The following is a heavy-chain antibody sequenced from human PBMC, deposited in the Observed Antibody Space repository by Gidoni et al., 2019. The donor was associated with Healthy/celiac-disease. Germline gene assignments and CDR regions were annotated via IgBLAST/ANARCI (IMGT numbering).Heavy chain of an antibody. CDR3: ARVNHVYGDYGWRLGELDY. D-gene: IGHD4-17*01. J-gene: IGHJ4*02. V-gene: IGHV1-69*01. Sequence: QVQLVQSGAEVKKPGSSVKVSCKASGGTFSSYAISWVRQAPGQGLEWMGGIIPIFGTANYAQKFQGRVTITADESTSTAYMELSSLRSEDTAVYYCARVNHVYGDYGWRLGELDYWGQGTLVTVSS. CDR2: IIPIFGTA. CDR1: GGTFSSYA.